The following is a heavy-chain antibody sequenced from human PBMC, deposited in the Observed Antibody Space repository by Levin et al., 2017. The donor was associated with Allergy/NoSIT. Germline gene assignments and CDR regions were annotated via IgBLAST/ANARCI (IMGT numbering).Heavy chain of an antibody. V-gene: IGHV3-23*01. CDR1: GFTFSSHD. Sequence: PGGSLRLSCAASGFTFSSHDMSWVRQAPGKGLEWVSAITSGGTTYYADSVKGRFTISRDNSKSTMYLQMNSLRAEDTAVYYCVKDSPLISNSNYALFVYWGQGTLVTVSS. J-gene: IGHJ4*02. D-gene: IGHD4-11*01. CDR2: ITSGGTT. CDR3: VKDSPLISNSNYALFVY.